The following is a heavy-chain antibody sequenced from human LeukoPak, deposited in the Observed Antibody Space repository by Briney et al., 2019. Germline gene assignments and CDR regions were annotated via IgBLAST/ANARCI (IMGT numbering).Heavy chain of an antibody. J-gene: IGHJ4*02. CDR1: GYTFTSYY. Sequence: ASVKVSCKASGYTFTSYYMHWVRQAPGQGLEWMGIINPSGGSTSYAQKFQGRVTMTRDTSTSTVYMELSSLRSEDTAVYYCAREGHSYGYKIGLDYWGQGTLVTVSS. CDR3: AREGHSYGYKIGLDY. D-gene: IGHD5-18*01. CDR2: INPSGGST. V-gene: IGHV1-46*01.